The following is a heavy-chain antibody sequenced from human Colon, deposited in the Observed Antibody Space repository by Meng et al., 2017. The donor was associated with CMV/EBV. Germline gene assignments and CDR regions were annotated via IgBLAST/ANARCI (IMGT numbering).Heavy chain of an antibody. Sequence: GESLKISCAASGLTVSRNYMSWVRQAPGKGLQWVSLTYSNNTYYADSVKGRFTISRDNAKNSLYLQMNSLRAEDTGIYYCVKVEDDFGEPISGAMDVWGQGTTVTVSS. D-gene: IGHD3-10*01. CDR1: GLTVSRNY. J-gene: IGHJ6*02. CDR2: TYSNNT. CDR3: VKVEDDFGEPISGAMDV. V-gene: IGHV3-53*05.